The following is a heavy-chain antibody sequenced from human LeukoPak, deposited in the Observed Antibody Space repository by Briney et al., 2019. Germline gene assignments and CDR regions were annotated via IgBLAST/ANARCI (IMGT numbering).Heavy chain of an antibody. CDR2: IYPGDSDT. D-gene: IGHD2-21*02. Sequence: GESLKISCKGSGYSFTSYWIGWVRQMPGKGLEWMGIIYPGDSDTRYSPSFQGQVTISADKSISTAYLQWSSLKASDTAMYYCARGHPETYCGGDCYSGWFDPWGQGTLVTASS. J-gene: IGHJ5*02. V-gene: IGHV5-51*01. CDR3: ARGHPETYCGGDCYSGWFDP. CDR1: GYSFTSYW.